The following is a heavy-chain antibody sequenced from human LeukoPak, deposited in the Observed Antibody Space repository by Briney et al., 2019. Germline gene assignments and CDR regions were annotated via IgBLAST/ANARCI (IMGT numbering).Heavy chain of an antibody. D-gene: IGHD3-22*01. CDR2: INSDGSST. CDR1: GFTFSSYW. V-gene: IGHV3-74*01. J-gene: IGHJ4*02. Sequence: GGSLRLSCAASGFTFSSYWLHWVRQGPGKGLVWVSRINSDGSSTSYADSVKGRFTISRDNAKNTLYLQMNSLRAEDTAVYYCARGLGGSSGYYGSFDYWGQGTLVTVSS. CDR3: ARGLGGSSGYYGSFDY.